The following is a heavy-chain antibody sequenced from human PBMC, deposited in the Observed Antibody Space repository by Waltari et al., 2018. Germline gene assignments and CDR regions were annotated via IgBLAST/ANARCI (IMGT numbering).Heavy chain of an antibody. CDR3: ASPPPTGGSSFDF. J-gene: IGHJ4*02. CDR2: RHYSGTA. D-gene: IGHD3-16*01. Sequence: QLQLQESGPGLVKPSETLSLTCLVPGDPPRSNYFRWGWIRRPPGKGLEWIGHRHYSGTADYNPSLKGRASILVDTSRRHFSLELSSVTAADTAIYYCASPPPTGGSSFDFWGQGIQVTVTS. CDR1: GDPPRSNYFR. V-gene: IGHV4-39*07.